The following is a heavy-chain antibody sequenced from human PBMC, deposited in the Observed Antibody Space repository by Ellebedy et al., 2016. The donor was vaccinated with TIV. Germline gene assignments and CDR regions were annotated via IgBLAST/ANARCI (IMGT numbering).Heavy chain of an antibody. CDR3: ARDPGGGGNFGDNWFDP. V-gene: IGHV3-66*01. J-gene: IGHJ5*02. CDR1: GFSVSSYF. D-gene: IGHD1-1*01. CDR2: IYKDGGT. Sequence: GESLKISCAASGFSVSSYFMNWVRQAPGKGLEWVSIIYKDGGTNYTDSVEGRFTISRDNSENTVYLQMNSLRAEDTAVYYCARDPGGGGNFGDNWFDPWGQGILVTVSS.